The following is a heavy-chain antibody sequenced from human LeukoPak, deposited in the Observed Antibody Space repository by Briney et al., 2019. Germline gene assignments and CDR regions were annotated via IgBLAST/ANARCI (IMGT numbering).Heavy chain of an antibody. V-gene: IGHV1-69*04. CDR3: ATVGATTDYGMDV. Sequence: SVKVSCKASGGTFSNYAISWVRQAPGQGLEWMGRIIPILGVTNYAQKFQGRVTMTEDTSTDTAYMELSSLRSEDTAVYYCATVGATTDYGMDVWGQGTTVTVSS. D-gene: IGHD1-26*01. J-gene: IGHJ6*02. CDR1: GGTFSNYA. CDR2: IIPILGVT.